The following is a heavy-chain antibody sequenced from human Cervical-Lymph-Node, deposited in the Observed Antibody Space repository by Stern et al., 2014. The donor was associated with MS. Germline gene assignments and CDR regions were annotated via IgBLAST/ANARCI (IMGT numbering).Heavy chain of an antibody. V-gene: IGHV7-4-1*02. CDR2: INTHTGNP. D-gene: IGHD3-10*01. CDR1: GYTFTGYS. CDR3: ARFVDNTMGRVFDY. Sequence: VQLVESGSELKKPGASVKVSCKASGYTFTGYSMNWVRQAPGQGLEWMGWINTHTGNPTYAQGFTGRFVFSLDTSVSTTYLQISSLKAEDTGVYFCARFVDNTMGRVFDYWGQGTQVTVSS. J-gene: IGHJ4*02.